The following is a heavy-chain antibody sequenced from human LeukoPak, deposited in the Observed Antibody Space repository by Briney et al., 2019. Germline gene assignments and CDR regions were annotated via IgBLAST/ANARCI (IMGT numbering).Heavy chain of an antibody. CDR3: AKDLEDDSYFDY. Sequence: GGSLRLSCAASGFTVSSNYMSWVRQAPGKGLEWVSVIYSGGSTYYADSVKGRFTISRDNSKNTLYPQMNSLRAEDTAVYYCAKDLEDDSYFDYWGQGTLVTVSS. D-gene: IGHD2-15*01. CDR1: GFTVSSNY. J-gene: IGHJ4*02. CDR2: IYSGGST. V-gene: IGHV3-53*01.